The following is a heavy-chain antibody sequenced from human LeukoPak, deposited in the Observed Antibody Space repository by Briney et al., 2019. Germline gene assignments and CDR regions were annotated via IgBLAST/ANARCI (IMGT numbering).Heavy chain of an antibody. D-gene: IGHD3-10*01. CDR2: ISSSSSYI. Sequence: GGSLRLSCAASGLTFSSYSMNWVRQAPGKGLEWVSSISSSSSYIYYADSVKGRFTISRDNAKNSLYLQMNSLRAEDTAVYYCARDQGSYGSGSYLDYWGQGTLVTVSS. CDR1: GLTFSSYS. V-gene: IGHV3-21*01. CDR3: ARDQGSYGSGSYLDY. J-gene: IGHJ4*02.